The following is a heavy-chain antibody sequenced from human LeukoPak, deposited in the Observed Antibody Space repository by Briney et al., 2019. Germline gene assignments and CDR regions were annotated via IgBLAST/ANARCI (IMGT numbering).Heavy chain of an antibody. CDR3: ARESGYYYDSSGYFDY. D-gene: IGHD3-22*01. J-gene: IGHJ4*02. CDR2: IYHSGST. Sequence: SETLSLTCTVSGYSISSGYYWGWIRQPPGKGLEWIGSIYHSGSTYYNPSLKSRVTISVDTSKNQFSLKLSSVTAADTAVYYCARESGYYYDSSGYFDYWGQGTLVTVSS. CDR1: GYSISSGYY. V-gene: IGHV4-38-2*02.